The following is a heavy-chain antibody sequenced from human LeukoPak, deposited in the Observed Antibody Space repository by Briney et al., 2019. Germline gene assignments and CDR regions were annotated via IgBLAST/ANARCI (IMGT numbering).Heavy chain of an antibody. V-gene: IGHV1-8*01. CDR2: MSPNSGNT. CDR1: GYTFTSYD. CDR3: ARGEAPLGSSSWGA. Sequence: ASVKVSCKASGYTFTSYDIKWVRQATGQGLEWMGWMSPNSGNTGYAQKFQGRVTMTRNTSISTAYMELSSLRSEDTAVYYCARGEAPLGSSSWGAWGQGTLVTVSS. D-gene: IGHD6-13*01. J-gene: IGHJ4*02.